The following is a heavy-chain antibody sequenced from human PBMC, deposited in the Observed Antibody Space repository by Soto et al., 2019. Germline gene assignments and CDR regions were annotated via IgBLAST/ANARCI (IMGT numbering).Heavy chain of an antibody. V-gene: IGHV1-69*10. CDR3: ARVEGPYRKAGTLDY. Sequence: SVKVSCKASGYTFTSYAMHWVRQAPGQGLEWMGGIIPIIGKANYAQKFQGRVTITTDKSTSTAYMELSSLRSEDTAVYYCARVEGPYRKAGTLDYWGQGTLVTVSS. CDR2: IIPIIGKA. D-gene: IGHD6-13*01. CDR1: GYTFTSYA. J-gene: IGHJ4*02.